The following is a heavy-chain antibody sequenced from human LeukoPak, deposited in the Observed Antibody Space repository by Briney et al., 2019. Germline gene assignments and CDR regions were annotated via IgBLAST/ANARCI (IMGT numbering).Heavy chain of an antibody. D-gene: IGHD2-2*01. CDR2: ISYDGSNK. CDR3: ARAHNYQPPYDY. Sequence: GGSLRLSCAASGFTFSSYAMHWVRQAPGKGLEWVAVISYDGSNKYYADSVKGRFTISRDTSKNTLYLQMNSLRADDTAVYYCARAHNYQPPYDYWGQGTLVTVSS. V-gene: IGHV3-30*01. CDR1: GFTFSSYA. J-gene: IGHJ4*02.